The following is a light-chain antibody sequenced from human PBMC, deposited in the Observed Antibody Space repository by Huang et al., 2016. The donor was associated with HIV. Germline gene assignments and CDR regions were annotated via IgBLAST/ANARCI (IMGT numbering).Light chain of an antibody. J-gene: IGKJ4*01. CDR2: DAS. CDR1: QSVSNY. V-gene: IGKV3-11*01. CDR3: QQRSAWLT. Sequence: EIVLTQSPATLSLSPGERATLSCRASQSVSNYLAWYQHKPGQAPRLLIYDASNRATGIPARFSGSGSWTDVTLTISSLEAEDFAVYFCQQRSAWLTFGGGTKVEI.